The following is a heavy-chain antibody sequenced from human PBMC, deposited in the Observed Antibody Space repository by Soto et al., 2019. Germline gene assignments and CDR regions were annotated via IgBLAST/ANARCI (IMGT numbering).Heavy chain of an antibody. J-gene: IGHJ5*02. CDR2: IIPILGIA. CDR1: GGTFSSYT. V-gene: IGHV1-69*08. Sequence: QVQLVQSGAEVKKPGSSVKVSCKASGGTFSSYTISWVRQAPGQGLEWMGRIIPILGIANYAQKFQGRVTITADKTTSTAYMELSSVRYEDTAVYYCAREVHIVVVPADSWFDPWGQGTLVTVSS. CDR3: AREVHIVVVPADSWFDP. D-gene: IGHD2-2*01.